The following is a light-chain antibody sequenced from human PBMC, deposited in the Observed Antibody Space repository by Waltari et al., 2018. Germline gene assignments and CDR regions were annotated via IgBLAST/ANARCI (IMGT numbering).Light chain of an antibody. V-gene: IGLV1-44*01. CDR1: RSNIGSNT. CDR3: AAWDDSLNGPV. CDR2: SNN. J-gene: IGLJ2*01. Sequence: QSVLTQPPSASGTPGQRVTISCSGSRSNIGSNTVTWYQQLPGTAPKLLIHSNNQRPSGVPDRFSGSKSGTSASLAISGLQSEDEADYYCAAWDDSLNGPVFGGGTKLTVL.